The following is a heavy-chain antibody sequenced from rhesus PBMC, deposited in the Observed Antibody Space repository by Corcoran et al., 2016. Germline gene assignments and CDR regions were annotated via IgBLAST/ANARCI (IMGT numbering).Heavy chain of an antibody. Sequence: EVQLMESGGGLVQPGGSLRLSCVASGFTFSDSYMYWVRQAPGKGLGWVGFIISKAFGVKAEYAPAVKGRFTISRDDSKSIAYLQMSSLKTEDTAVYYCTTDLFLVVVSATPNYWGQGVLVTVSS. CDR1: GFTFSDSY. D-gene: IGHD2-8*01. V-gene: IGHV3-184*01. CDR3: TTDLFLVVVSATPNY. J-gene: IGHJ4*01. CDR2: IISKAFGVKA.